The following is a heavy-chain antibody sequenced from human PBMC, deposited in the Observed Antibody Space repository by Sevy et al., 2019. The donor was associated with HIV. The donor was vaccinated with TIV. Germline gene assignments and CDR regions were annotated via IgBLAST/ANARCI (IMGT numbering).Heavy chain of an antibody. D-gene: IGHD1-26*01. CDR2: INRDGSRK. CDR1: GFTFSGYG. J-gene: IGHJ3*01. V-gene: IGHV3-7*01. CDR3: ARNVGEL. Sequence: GGSLRLSCAASGFTFSGYGMSWVRQAPGKGLEWVANINRDGSRKYFVDSVKGRFTISRDNAKNSLYLQMDNLRAEDTAVSYCARNVGELWGQGTMVTVSS.